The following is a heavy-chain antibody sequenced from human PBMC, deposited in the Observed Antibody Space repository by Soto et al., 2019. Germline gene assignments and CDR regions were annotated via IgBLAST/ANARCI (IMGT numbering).Heavy chain of an antibody. D-gene: IGHD4-17*01. Sequence: SVKVSCKASGGTFSSYAISWVRQAPGQGLEWMGGIIPIFGTADYAQKFQGRVTITAGESTSTAYMELSSLRSEDTAVYYCARLESYGDYVPYYYGMDAWGQGTKVTVSS. CDR3: ARLESYGDYVPYYYGMDA. CDR1: GGTFSSYA. J-gene: IGHJ6*02. V-gene: IGHV1-69*13. CDR2: IIPIFGTA.